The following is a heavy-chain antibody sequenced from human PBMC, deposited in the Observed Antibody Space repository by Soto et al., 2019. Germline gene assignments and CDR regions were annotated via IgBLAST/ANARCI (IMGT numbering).Heavy chain of an antibody. Sequence: EVQLLETGGGSVHVGGSLRLSCVVSGFNLRNYEMKWVRQVPGKGLEWISKISGSNNNIYYADSVQGRFTISRDDANNVLFVQMNSLRAEDTATYHCATEELCGADCYFFKHWGQGTLVTVSS. CDR2: ISGSNNNI. CDR1: GFNLRNYE. J-gene: IGHJ4*02. V-gene: IGHV3-48*03. D-gene: IGHD2-21*02. CDR3: ATEELCGADCYFFKH.